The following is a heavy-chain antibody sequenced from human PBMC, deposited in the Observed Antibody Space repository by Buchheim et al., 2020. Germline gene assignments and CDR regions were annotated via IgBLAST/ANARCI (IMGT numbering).Heavy chain of an antibody. Sequence: EVQLVESGGGLVQPGGSLRLSCAASGFTFSSYSMNWVRRAPGKGLEWVSYISSSSSTIYYADSVKGRFTISRDNAKNSLYLQMNSLRAEDTAVYYCARDYSSGWYGHYGMDVWGQGTT. CDR3: ARDYSSGWYGHYGMDV. J-gene: IGHJ6*02. D-gene: IGHD6-19*01. V-gene: IGHV3-48*04. CDR2: ISSSSSTI. CDR1: GFTFSSYS.